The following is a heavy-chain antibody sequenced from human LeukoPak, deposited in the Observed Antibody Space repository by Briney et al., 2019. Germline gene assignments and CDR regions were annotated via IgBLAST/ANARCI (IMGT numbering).Heavy chain of an antibody. CDR3: ASLWSGYLDY. J-gene: IGHJ4*02. Sequence: ASVKVSCKASGGTFSSYAISWVRQAPGQGLESMGGIIPIFGTANYAQKFQGRVTITTDESTSTAYMELSSLRSEDTAVYYCASLWSGYLDYWGQGTLVTVSS. CDR1: GGTFSSYA. D-gene: IGHD3-3*01. CDR2: IIPIFGTA. V-gene: IGHV1-69*05.